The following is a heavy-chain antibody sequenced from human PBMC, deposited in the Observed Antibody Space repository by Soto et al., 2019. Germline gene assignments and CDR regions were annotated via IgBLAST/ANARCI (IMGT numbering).Heavy chain of an antibody. V-gene: IGHV3-23*01. Sequence: EVQLLESGGGLVQPGGSLRLSCAASGFTFSTYAMSWVRQAPGKGLEWVSTISGSGDSTYYADSVKGRFTISRDNSKNTLYLQMNSLRAEDTAVYYCAKDFERSESYILDYWGQGNLVTVSS. CDR3: AKDFERSESYILDY. CDR2: ISGSGDST. D-gene: IGHD1-26*01. J-gene: IGHJ4*02. CDR1: GFTFSTYA.